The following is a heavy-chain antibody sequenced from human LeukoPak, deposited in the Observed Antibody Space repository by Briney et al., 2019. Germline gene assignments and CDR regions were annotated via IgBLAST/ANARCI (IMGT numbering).Heavy chain of an antibody. Sequence: GGSLRLSCAASGFTFSSYWMSWVRQAPGKGLEWVANIKQDGSEKYYVDSVKGRFTISRDNAKNSLYLQMNSLRAEDTAVYYCARDPAQNYYDSSGQGTGYWGQVTLVTVSS. CDR1: GFTFSSYW. CDR2: IKQDGSEK. J-gene: IGHJ4*02. D-gene: IGHD3-22*01. V-gene: IGHV3-7*01. CDR3: ARDPAQNYYDSSGQGTGY.